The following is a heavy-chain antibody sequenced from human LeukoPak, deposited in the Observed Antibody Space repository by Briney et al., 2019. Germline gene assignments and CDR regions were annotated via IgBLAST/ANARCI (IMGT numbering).Heavy chain of an antibody. Sequence: PGRSLRLSCAASGFTFSSYAMHWVRQAPGKGLECVAVISYDGSNKYYADSVKGRFTISRDNSKNTLYLQMNSLRAEDSAVYYCARDRDYYDSSGPFDYWGQGTLVTVSS. CDR2: ISYDGSNK. J-gene: IGHJ4*02. CDR3: ARDRDYYDSSGPFDY. CDR1: GFTFSSYA. D-gene: IGHD3-22*01. V-gene: IGHV3-30*04.